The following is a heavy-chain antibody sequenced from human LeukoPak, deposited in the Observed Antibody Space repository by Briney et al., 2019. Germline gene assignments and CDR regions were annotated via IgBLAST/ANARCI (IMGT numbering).Heavy chain of an antibody. CDR2: IKEDGSES. D-gene: IGHD3-22*01. J-gene: IGHJ4*02. CDR1: GFNFGEFW. CDR3: AKGRYSVSSGYYPQDY. V-gene: IGHV3-7*01. Sequence: GGSLRLSCAASGFNFGEFWMAWVRQTPGMGLEWVADIKEDGSESFYADSVKGRFTISRDNSKNTLYLQMNSLRTEDTAFYFCAKGRYSVSSGYYPQDYWGQGTLVTVSS.